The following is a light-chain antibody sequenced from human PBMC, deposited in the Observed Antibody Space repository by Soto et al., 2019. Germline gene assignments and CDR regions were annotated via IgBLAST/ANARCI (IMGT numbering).Light chain of an antibody. CDR1: QGISSY. V-gene: IGKV1-8*01. CDR2: AAS. J-gene: IGKJ1*01. Sequence: AIRMTQSPSSFSASTGDRVTITCRASQGISSYLAWYQQKPGKAPKLLIYAASTLQSGVPSRFSGSGSGTDFTLTISSLQSEVFATYTSKKYYTNPQTFGQGTKVDIK. CDR3: KKYYTNPQT.